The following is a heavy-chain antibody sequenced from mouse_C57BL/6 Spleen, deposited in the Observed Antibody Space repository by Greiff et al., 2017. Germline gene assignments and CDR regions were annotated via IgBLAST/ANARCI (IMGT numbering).Heavy chain of an antibody. CDR2: IYPGDGVT. Sequence: QVQLQQSGPELVKPGASVKISCKASGYAFSSSWMNWVKQRPGKGLEWIGRIYPGDGVTNYNGKFKGKATLTADKSSSTAYMQLSSLTSEDSALYFCARTYYYGSSYPYYFDYWGQGTTLTVSS. D-gene: IGHD1-1*01. CDR1: GYAFSSSW. V-gene: IGHV1-82*01. J-gene: IGHJ2*01. CDR3: ARTYYYGSSYPYYFDY.